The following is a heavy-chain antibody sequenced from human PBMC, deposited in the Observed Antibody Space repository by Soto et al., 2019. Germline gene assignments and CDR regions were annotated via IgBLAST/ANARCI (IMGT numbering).Heavy chain of an antibody. J-gene: IGHJ5*02. Sequence: PSETLSLTCTVPGGSVSSGSYYWSWIRQPPGKGLEWIGYIYYSGSTNYNPSLKSRVTISVDTSKNQFSLKLSSVTAADTAVYYCARDTNVDTAMVTTAGFDPWGQGTLVTVSS. CDR2: IYYSGST. CDR1: GGSVSSGSYY. V-gene: IGHV4-61*01. CDR3: ARDTNVDTAMVTTAGFDP. D-gene: IGHD5-18*01.